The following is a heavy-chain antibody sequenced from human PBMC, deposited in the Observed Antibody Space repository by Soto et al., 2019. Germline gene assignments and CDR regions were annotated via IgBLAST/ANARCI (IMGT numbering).Heavy chain of an antibody. Sequence: EVQLLESGGGLVQPGGSLRLSCAASGFTFSSYAMSWVRQAPGKGLEWVSAISGSGGGTYYADSVKGRFTISRDNSKNTLYLQMNSLRAEDTAVYYCATSDTAMVTANSHWGQGTLVTVSS. CDR1: GFTFSSYA. CDR3: ATSDTAMVTANSH. D-gene: IGHD5-18*01. J-gene: IGHJ4*02. CDR2: ISGSGGGT. V-gene: IGHV3-23*01.